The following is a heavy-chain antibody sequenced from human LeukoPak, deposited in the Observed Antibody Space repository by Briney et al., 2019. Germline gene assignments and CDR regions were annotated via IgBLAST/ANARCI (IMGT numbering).Heavy chain of an antibody. Sequence: SETLSLTCTVSGGSISSYYWSWIRQPPGKGLEWIGYIYYSGSTNYNPSLKSRVTISVDTSKNQFSLKLSSVTAADTAVYYCARVFMVPYDSSGYYYLDYYYGMDVWGQGTTVTVSS. CDR1: GGSISSYY. CDR2: IYYSGST. CDR3: ARVFMVPYDSSGYYYLDYYYGMDV. D-gene: IGHD3-22*01. J-gene: IGHJ6*02. V-gene: IGHV4-59*01.